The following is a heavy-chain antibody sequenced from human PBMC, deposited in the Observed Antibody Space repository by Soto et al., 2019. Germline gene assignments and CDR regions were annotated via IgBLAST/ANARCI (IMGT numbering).Heavy chain of an antibody. CDR2: IYPGDSDT. CDR1: GYSFISYW. D-gene: IGHD2-2*01. V-gene: IGHV5-51*01. J-gene: IGHJ4*02. Sequence: GDSLKISCQASGYSFISYWIGWVRQMPGKGLEWMGIIYPGDSDTRYSPSFQGQVTISADKSISTAYLQWSSLMASDTAMYYCAKLQPDAYRRHYFNFWGQGTLVTVSS. CDR3: AKLQPDAYRRHYFNF.